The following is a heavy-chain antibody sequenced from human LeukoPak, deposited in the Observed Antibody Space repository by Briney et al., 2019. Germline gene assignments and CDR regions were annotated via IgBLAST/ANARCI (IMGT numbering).Heavy chain of an antibody. CDR2: INHSGST. Sequence: SGTLSLTCAVYGGSFSGYYWSWIRQPPGKGLEWIGEINHSGSTNYNPSLKSRVTISVDTSKNQFSLKLSSVTAADTAVYYCARGGLRFLEWLFPDAFDIWGQGTMVTVSS. V-gene: IGHV4-34*01. CDR1: GGSFSGYY. CDR3: ARGGLRFLEWLFPDAFDI. J-gene: IGHJ3*02. D-gene: IGHD3-3*01.